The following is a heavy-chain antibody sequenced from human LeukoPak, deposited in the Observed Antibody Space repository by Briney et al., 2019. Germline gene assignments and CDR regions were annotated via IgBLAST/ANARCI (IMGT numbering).Heavy chain of an antibody. D-gene: IGHD5-24*01. J-gene: IGHJ6*03. CDR3: ARAVVYGVEMATIRWYYYYYYMDV. CDR1: GGSFSGYY. Sequence: PSETLSLTCAVYGGSFSGYYWSWIRQPPGKGLEWMGEINHSGSNNYNPSLKSRVTISVDTSKNQFSLKLSSVTAADTAVYYCARAVVYGVEMATIRWYYYYYYMDVWGKGTTVTVSS. CDR2: INHSGSN. V-gene: IGHV4-34*01.